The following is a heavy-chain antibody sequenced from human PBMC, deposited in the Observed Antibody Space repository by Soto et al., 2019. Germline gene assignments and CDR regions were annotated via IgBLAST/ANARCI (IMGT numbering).Heavy chain of an antibody. V-gene: IGHV5-51*01. CDR1: GYSFTSYW. Sequence: PGESLKIYFKGSGYSFTSYWICWVRQMPVKGLEWMGIIYPGDSDTRYSPSLQGQVTISADKSISTAYLQWSSLKASETAMYYCARLGPRSWSYGMDVCGQGTTVTVSS. CDR2: IYPGDSDT. J-gene: IGHJ6*02. CDR3: ARLGPRSWSYGMDV.